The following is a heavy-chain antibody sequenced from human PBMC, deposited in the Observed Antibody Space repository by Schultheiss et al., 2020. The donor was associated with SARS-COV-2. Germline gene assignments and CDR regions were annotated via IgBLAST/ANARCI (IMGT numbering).Heavy chain of an antibody. CDR2: IYHSGST. Sequence: SETLSLTCTVSGGSISSYYWSWIRQPPGKGLEWIGYIYHSGSTYYNPSLKSRVTISVDRSKNQFSLKLSSVTAADTAVYYCARVVPAATYYFDYWGQGTLVTVSS. CDR3: ARVVPAATYYFDY. J-gene: IGHJ4*02. CDR1: GGSISSYY. D-gene: IGHD2-2*01. V-gene: IGHV4-59*12.